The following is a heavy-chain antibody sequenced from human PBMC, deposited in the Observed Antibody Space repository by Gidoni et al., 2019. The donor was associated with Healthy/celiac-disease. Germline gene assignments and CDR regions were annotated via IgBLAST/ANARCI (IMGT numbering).Heavy chain of an antibody. CDR2: IIPILGIA. Sequence: QVQLVQSGAEVKKPGSSVKVSCKASGGTFSSYAISWVRQAPGQGLEWMGRIIPILGIANYAPKFQGRVTITADKSTSTAYMELSSLRSEDTAVYYCASIAVAGTPLLSYWGQGTLVTVSS. V-gene: IGHV1-69*09. CDR3: ASIAVAGTPLLSY. D-gene: IGHD6-19*01. J-gene: IGHJ4*02. CDR1: GGTFSSYA.